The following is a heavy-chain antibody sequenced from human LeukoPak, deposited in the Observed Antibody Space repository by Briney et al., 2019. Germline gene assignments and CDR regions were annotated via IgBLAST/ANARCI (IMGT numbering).Heavy chain of an antibody. CDR1: GGSVGSGDYY. V-gene: IGHV4-61*08. D-gene: IGHD1-26*01. J-gene: IGHJ4*02. Sequence: SETLSLTCTVSGGSVGSGDYYWSWIRQPPGGGLECIGDIYYIRNTNYNPSLKSRVTMSLDPSKNQFSLKLNSVTAADTAVYYCARTQSQSGSYRYYFAYWGQGTLVTVSS. CDR3: ARTQSQSGSYRYYFAY. CDR2: IYYIRNT.